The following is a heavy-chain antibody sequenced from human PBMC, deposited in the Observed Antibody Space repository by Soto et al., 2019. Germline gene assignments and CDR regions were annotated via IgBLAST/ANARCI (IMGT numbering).Heavy chain of an antibody. J-gene: IGHJ4*02. CDR3: AKGIGPVHLAAPRYY. CDR1: GFTFDDYA. V-gene: IGHV3-9*01. D-gene: IGHD6-6*01. Sequence: GGSLRLSCAASGFTFDDYAMHWVRQAPGKGLEWVSGISWNSGSIGYADSVKGRFTISRDNAKNSLYLQMNSLRVEDTALYYCAKGIGPVHLAAPRYYSAQRTLVPVSS. CDR2: ISWNSGSI.